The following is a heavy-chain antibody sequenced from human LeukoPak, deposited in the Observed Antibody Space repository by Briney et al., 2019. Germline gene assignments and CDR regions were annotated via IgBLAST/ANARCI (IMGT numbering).Heavy chain of an antibody. CDR2: ISSSSSYI. D-gene: IGHD3-10*01. V-gene: IGHV3-21*01. Sequence: GGSLRLSCAASGFTFSSYSMNWVRQAPGKGLEWVSSISSSSSYIYYADSVKGRFTISRDNAKNSLYLQMNSLRAEDTAVYYCARDPMVRGVIIDYYYYGMDVWGQGTTVTVSS. CDR3: ARDPMVRGVIIDYYYYGMDV. J-gene: IGHJ6*02. CDR1: GFTFSSYS.